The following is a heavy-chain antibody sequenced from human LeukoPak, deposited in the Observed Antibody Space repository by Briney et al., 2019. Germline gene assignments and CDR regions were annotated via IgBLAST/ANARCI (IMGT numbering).Heavy chain of an antibody. J-gene: IGHJ5*02. CDR3: ARDKEQWLIRWFDP. V-gene: IGHV1-69*04. CDR1: GGTFISYA. Sequence: ASVKVSCKASGGTFISYAISWVRQAPGQGLEWMGRIIPILGIANYAQKFQGRVTITADKSTSTAYMELSSLRSEDTAVYYCARDKEQWLIRWFDPWGQGTLVTVSS. CDR2: IIPILGIA. D-gene: IGHD6-19*01.